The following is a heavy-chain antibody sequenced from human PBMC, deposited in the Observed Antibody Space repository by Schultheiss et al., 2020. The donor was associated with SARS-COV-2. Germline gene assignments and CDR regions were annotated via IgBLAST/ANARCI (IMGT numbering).Heavy chain of an antibody. J-gene: IGHJ6*02. CDR2: ISSNGGST. V-gene: IGHV3-64*01. CDR3: ARLSSSFYGMDV. CDR1: GFTVSSYG. Sequence: GGSLRLSCAASGFTVSSYGMHWVRQAPGKGLEYVSAISSNGGSTYYANSVKGRFTISRDNSKNTLYLQMGSLRAEDMAVYYCARLSSSFYGMDVWGQGTTVTVSS. D-gene: IGHD6-6*01.